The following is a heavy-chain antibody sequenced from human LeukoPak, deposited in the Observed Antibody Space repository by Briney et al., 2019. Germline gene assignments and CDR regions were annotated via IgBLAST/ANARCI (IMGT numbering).Heavy chain of an antibody. D-gene: IGHD2-15*01. V-gene: IGHV3-30*02. Sequence: GGSLRLSCAASGFTFSSYGMHWVRQAPGKGLEWVAFIRYDGSNKYYADSVKGRFTISRDNSKNTLYLQMNSLRAEDTAVYYCAKDRGYCSGGSCYSGLWYWGQGTLVTVSS. CDR2: IRYDGSNK. CDR1: GFTFSSYG. CDR3: AKDRGYCSGGSCYSGLWY. J-gene: IGHJ4*02.